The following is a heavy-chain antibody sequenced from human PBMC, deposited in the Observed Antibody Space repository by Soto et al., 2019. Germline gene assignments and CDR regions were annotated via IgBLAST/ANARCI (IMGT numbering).Heavy chain of an antibody. V-gene: IGHV4-39*01. CDR3: ARHSAQWVQTKFDL. Sequence: QLQLQESDPGLVKPSETLSLTCTVSGGSIGSSNSYWGWIRQPPGKGLEWIGSIYSGGSTYYNPSLKRRGPHPGDTSKVQFSLALASVSAADTALYYCARHSAQWVQTKFDLWGRGTLVTVSS. CDR2: IYSGGST. D-gene: IGHD1-1*01. CDR1: GGSIGSSNSY. J-gene: IGHJ5*02.